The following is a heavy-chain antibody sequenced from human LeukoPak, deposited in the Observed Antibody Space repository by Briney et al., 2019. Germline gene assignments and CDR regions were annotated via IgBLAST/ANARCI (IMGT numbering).Heavy chain of an antibody. D-gene: IGHD5/OR15-5a*01. V-gene: IGHV3-53*01. CDR3: ARASTTTTIFDS. CDR2: IYSGGTT. CDR1: GVTVSSNY. J-gene: IGHJ4*02. Sequence: GGSLRLSCAASGVTVSSNYMSWVRQAPGKGLEWVSVIYSGGTTYYADSVKGRFTISRDNSKNTVYLQMNSLRAEDTAVYYCARASTTTTIFDSWGQGALVTVSS.